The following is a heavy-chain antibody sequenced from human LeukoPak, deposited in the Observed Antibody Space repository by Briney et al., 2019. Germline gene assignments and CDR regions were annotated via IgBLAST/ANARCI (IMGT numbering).Heavy chain of an antibody. CDR2: LSGSGGGT. CDR1: GITLSNYG. D-gene: IGHD3-10*01. Sequence: GGSLRLSCAVSGITLSNYGMSWVRPAPGKGLEWVAGLSGSGGGTNYAGSVQGRFAISRDNPKNTLYLQMNSLRAEDTAVYFCAKRGVVIRVFLVGFHKEAYYFDSWGQGALVTVSS. V-gene: IGHV3-23*01. CDR3: AKRGVVIRVFLVGFHKEAYYFDS. J-gene: IGHJ4*02.